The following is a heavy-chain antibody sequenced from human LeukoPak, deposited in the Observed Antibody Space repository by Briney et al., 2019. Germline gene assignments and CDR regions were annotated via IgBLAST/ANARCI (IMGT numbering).Heavy chain of an antibody. CDR3: ARAIEYCSGGSCYSHYFDY. D-gene: IGHD2-15*01. J-gene: IGHJ4*02. Sequence: ASVKVSCKASGYTFAAYFIHWVRQAPGQGLEWMGRINPNGGDTNYAQKFQGRVTMTGDTSISTAYMELSSLRSDDTAMYYCARAIEYCSGGSCYSHYFDYWGQGTLVTVSS. CDR1: GYTFAAYF. V-gene: IGHV1-2*06. CDR2: INPNGGDT.